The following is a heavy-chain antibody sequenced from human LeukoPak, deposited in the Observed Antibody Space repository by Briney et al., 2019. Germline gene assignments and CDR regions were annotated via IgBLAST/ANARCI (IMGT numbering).Heavy chain of an antibody. V-gene: IGHV5-51*01. J-gene: IGHJ4*02. CDR1: GYSFTTYW. D-gene: IGHD6-19*01. Sequence: GESLNISCETSGYSFTTYWIGWVRQMPGTGLEWVGAIYPDDSDSRYSPSFQGQVVISADRSIRTAYLQWNSLKTSDTAMYYCARGLDSSGWVYWGQGTLVTVSS. CDR2: IYPDDSDS. CDR3: ARGLDSSGWVY.